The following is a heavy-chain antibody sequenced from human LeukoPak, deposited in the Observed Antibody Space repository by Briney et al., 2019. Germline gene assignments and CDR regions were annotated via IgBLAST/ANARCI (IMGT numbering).Heavy chain of an antibody. CDR2: VSGSGGGT. CDR3: AKRSYSYGSFDY. Sequence: GGSLRLSCAASGFTFSSSAMNWVRQAPGRGLEWVSVVSGSGGGTYYADSVKGRFTISRDNSKNTLCLQMNSLRAEDTAVYYCAKRSYSYGSFDYWGQGTLVTVSP. V-gene: IGHV3-23*01. J-gene: IGHJ4*02. D-gene: IGHD5-18*01. CDR1: GFTFSSSA.